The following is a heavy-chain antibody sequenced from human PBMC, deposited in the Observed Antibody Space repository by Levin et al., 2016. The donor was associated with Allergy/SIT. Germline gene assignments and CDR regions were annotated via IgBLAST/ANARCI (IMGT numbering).Heavy chain of an antibody. CDR1: GGSISSTTSY. V-gene: IGHV4-39*01. CDR3: ARLDGTKPGYPLY. J-gene: IGHJ4*02. Sequence: SETLSLTCTVSGGSISSTTSYWGWIRQPPGKGLEWIGSIYYSGNTYYNPSLKSRVTISVDTSKKRFSLKLTSVTAADTAVYYCARLDGTKPGYPLYWGQGTLVTVSS. D-gene: IGHD6-13*01. CDR2: IYYSGNT.